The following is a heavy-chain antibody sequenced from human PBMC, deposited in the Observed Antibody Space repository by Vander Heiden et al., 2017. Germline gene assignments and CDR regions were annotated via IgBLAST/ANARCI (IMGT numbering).Heavy chain of an antibody. Sequence: EVQLVESGGGLVQPGGSLRLSCAASGFTFSTYWMHWVRQAPGKGLVWVSHINSDGSSTSYADSGKGRFTISRDNAKNTLYLQMNGLRAEDMAVYYCTREVYSSGYYWAWDPWGQGTLVTVSS. CDR2: INSDGSST. V-gene: IGHV3-74*01. J-gene: IGHJ5*02. D-gene: IGHD6-19*01. CDR3: TREVYSSGYYWAWDP. CDR1: GFTFSTYW.